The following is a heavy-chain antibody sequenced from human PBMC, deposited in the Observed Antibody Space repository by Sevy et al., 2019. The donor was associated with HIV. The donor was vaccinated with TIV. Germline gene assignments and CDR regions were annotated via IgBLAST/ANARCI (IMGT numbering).Heavy chain of an antibody. CDR1: GFTFSSYA. CDR2: ISGSGGST. V-gene: IGHV3-23*01. D-gene: IGHD3-22*01. Sequence: GGSLRLSCAASGFTFSSYAMSWVRQAPGKGLEWVSAISGSGGSTYYADSVKGRFTISRDNSKNTLYLQMNSLRAEDTAVYYCAKDPYYNDSSGHDAFDIWGQGTMVTVSS. CDR3: AKDPYYNDSSGHDAFDI. J-gene: IGHJ3*02.